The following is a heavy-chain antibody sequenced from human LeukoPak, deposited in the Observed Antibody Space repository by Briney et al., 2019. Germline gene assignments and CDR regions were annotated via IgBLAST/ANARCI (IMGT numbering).Heavy chain of an antibody. J-gene: IGHJ4*02. V-gene: IGHV3-13*01. D-gene: IGHD3-3*01. CDR2: IGTAGDT. Sequence: PGGSLRLSCAASGFAFSSYDMHWVRQATGKGLEWVSAIGTAGDTYYPDSVKGRFTISRDNAKNSLYLQMNSLRAEDTAIYYCARPLRESGYFYFDYWGQGTLVTVSS. CDR3: ARPLRESGYFYFDY. CDR1: GFAFSSYD.